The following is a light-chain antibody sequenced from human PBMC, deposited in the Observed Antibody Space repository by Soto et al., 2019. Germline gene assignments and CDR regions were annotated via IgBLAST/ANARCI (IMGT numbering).Light chain of an antibody. J-gene: IGLJ7*01. CDR3: CSYAGSSTPAV. CDR2: EGS. Sequence: QSVLTQPAYVSGSPGQSITISCTGTSSDVGSYNLVSWYQQHPGKAPKLMVYEGSKRPSGVSNRFSGSKSGNTASLTISGLQAEDEADYYCCSYAGSSTPAVFGGGTQLTV. CDR1: SSDVGSYNL. V-gene: IGLV2-23*01.